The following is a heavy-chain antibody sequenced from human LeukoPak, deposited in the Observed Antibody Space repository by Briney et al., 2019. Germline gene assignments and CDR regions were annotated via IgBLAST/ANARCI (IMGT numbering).Heavy chain of an antibody. CDR1: GFTFSSYS. Sequence: GGSLRLSCAASGFTFSSYSMNWVRQAPGKGLEWVAYISSSSSTIYYADSVKGRFTISRENAKNSLYLQMNSMRAEDTDVYYCASGNYYDSSGIDYWGQGTLVTVSS. V-gene: IGHV3-48*01. CDR2: ISSSSSTI. D-gene: IGHD3-22*01. CDR3: ASGNYYDSSGIDY. J-gene: IGHJ4*02.